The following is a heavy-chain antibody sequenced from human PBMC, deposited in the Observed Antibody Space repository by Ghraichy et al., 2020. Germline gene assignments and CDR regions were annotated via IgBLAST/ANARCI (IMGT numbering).Heavy chain of an antibody. CDR3: AKDVANSPCGRFDH. V-gene: IGHV3-23*01. Sequence: GGSLRLSCEASGFLFSTKALGWVRQAPGKGLEWVSGISDRGSYTHYADSVKGRFTISRDNSTNTMYLQMNSLRAEDTAIYHCAKDVANSPCGRFDHWGQGTLVIVSS. D-gene: IGHD2-21*01. CDR1: GFLFSTKA. CDR2: ISDRGSYT. J-gene: IGHJ5*02.